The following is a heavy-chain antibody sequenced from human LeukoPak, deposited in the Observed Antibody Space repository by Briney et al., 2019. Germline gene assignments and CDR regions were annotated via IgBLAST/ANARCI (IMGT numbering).Heavy chain of an antibody. CDR1: GFTFSSYA. CDR3: ARTTMVRGVWEYNWFDP. V-gene: IGHV3-23*01. Sequence: GGSLRLSCAASGFTFSSYAMSWVRQAPGKGLEWVSAISGSGGSTYYADSVKGRFTISRDNSKNTLYLQMNSLRAEDTAVYYCARTTMVRGVWEYNWFDPWGQGTLVTVSS. D-gene: IGHD3-10*01. CDR2: ISGSGGST. J-gene: IGHJ5*02.